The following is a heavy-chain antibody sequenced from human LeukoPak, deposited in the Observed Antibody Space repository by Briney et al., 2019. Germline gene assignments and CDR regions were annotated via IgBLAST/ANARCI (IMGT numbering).Heavy chain of an antibody. CDR1: GGSFSGYY. CDR3: ARGPYSSSWQTEYYFDY. D-gene: IGHD6-13*01. V-gene: IGHV4-34*01. Sequence: SETLSLTCAVYGGSFSGYYWSWLRQPPGKGLEWIGEINHSGSTNYNPSLKSRVTISVDTSKNQFSLKLSSVTAADTAVYYCARGPYSSSWQTEYYFDYWGQGTLVTVSS. J-gene: IGHJ4*02. CDR2: INHSGST.